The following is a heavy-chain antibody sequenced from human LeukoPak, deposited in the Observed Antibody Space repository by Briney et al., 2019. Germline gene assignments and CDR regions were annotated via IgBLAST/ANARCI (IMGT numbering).Heavy chain of an antibody. CDR2: VRSDGSDQ. CDR3: AKNLGSPSQNY. D-gene: IGHD7-27*01. Sequence: PGGSLTLSCAASAFTFTNYGMHCVRQAPGKGLEWVAFVRSDGSDQYYIDSVKGRFTVSRDNSKNTLYLQMNNLRPEDTAVYYCAKNLGSPSQNYWGQGTLVTVSS. CDR1: AFTFTNYG. V-gene: IGHV3-30*02. J-gene: IGHJ4*02.